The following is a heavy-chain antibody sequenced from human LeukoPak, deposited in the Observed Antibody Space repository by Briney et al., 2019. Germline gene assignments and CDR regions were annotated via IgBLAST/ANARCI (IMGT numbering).Heavy chain of an antibody. CDR2: IYYSGST. V-gene: IGHV4-61*08. Sequence: SETLSLTCTVSGGSISSGGYYWSWIRQPPGKGLEWIGYIYYSGSTNYNPSLKSRVTISVDTSKNQFSLKLSSVTAADTAVYYCASKYNWNDVGDAFDIWGQGTMVTVSS. CDR3: ASKYNWNDVGDAFDI. CDR1: GGSISSGGYY. J-gene: IGHJ3*02. D-gene: IGHD1-20*01.